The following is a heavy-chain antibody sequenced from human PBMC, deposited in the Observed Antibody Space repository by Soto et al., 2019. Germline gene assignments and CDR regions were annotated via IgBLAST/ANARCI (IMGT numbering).Heavy chain of an antibody. V-gene: IGHV1-3*01. D-gene: IGHD6-13*01. J-gene: IGHJ5*02. CDR2: INAANGDT. CDR3: VRRHVSATGIDWFDP. CDR1: GYTFTSYG. Sequence: ASVKVSCKASGYTFTSYGIHWVRQAPGQRLEWMGWINAANGDTIYSQTFQGRVTITRDTSASTAYMELSSLRFEDTAVYYCVRRHVSATGIDWFDPWGQGTLVTVPQ.